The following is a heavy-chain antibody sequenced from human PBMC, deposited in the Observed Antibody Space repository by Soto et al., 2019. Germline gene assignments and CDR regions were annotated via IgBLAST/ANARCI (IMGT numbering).Heavy chain of an antibody. J-gene: IGHJ6*02. CDR2: ISYDGSNK. Sequence: GGSLRLSCAASGFTFGSYGMHWVGQAPGKGLEWVAVISYDGSNKYYADSVKGRFTISRDNSKNTLYLQMNSLRAEDTAVYYCAEDSLSIVGTFLEWSMDVWGQGTTVTX. D-gene: IGHD3-3*01. CDR3: AEDSLSIVGTFLEWSMDV. V-gene: IGHV3-30*18. CDR1: GFTFGSYG.